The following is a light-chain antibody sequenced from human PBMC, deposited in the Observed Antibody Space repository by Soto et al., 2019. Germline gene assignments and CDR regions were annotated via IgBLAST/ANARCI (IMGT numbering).Light chain of an antibody. CDR1: QSVSNN. Sequence: EIVMTQSPATLSVSPGERATLSCRASQSVSNNLAWYQQKPGQAPRLLIYGASTRATDIPASFSGSGSGTELTLTISSLQSEDFAVYYCQQYNNWPPTWTFGQGTKVDIK. V-gene: IGKV3-15*01. CDR3: QQYNNWPPTWT. J-gene: IGKJ1*01. CDR2: GAS.